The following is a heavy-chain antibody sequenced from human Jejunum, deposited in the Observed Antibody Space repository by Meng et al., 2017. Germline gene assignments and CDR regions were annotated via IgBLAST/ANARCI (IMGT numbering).Heavy chain of an antibody. J-gene: IGHJ1*01. Sequence: QVRLVKSGAEVKKPGASLKVSCKASGYTFPDYYMDWVRQAPGQGLEWMGRINPNSGVTNYAQKFQGRVTVTRDTSISTAYMEVNGLRSDDTAVYYCARDYGGNSGYFHHWGQGTLVTVSS. CDR3: ARDYGGNSGYFHH. CDR1: GYTFPDYY. V-gene: IGHV1-2*06. CDR2: INPNSGVT. D-gene: IGHD4-23*01.